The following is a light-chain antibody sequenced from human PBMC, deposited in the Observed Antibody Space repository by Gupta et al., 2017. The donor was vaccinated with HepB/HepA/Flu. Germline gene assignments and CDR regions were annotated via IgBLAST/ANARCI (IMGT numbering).Light chain of an antibody. V-gene: IGLV8-61*01. CDR1: SGSVSTSYY. CDR3: VLYMGSGIWV. Sequence: QPVVTQEPSFSVSPGGTVTLTCGFSSGSVSTSYYPSWYQQTPGQPPRTLIYSTNTRSSGVPDRCSGSILGNKAALTSTGAQADDESDYYCVLYMGSGIWVFGGGTKLTVL. CDR2: STN. J-gene: IGLJ3*02.